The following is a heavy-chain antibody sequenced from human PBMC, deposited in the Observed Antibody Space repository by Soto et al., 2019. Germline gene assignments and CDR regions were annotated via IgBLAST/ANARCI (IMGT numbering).Heavy chain of an antibody. V-gene: IGHV3-30*04. D-gene: IGHD2-21*02. Sequence: QVQLVESGGGVVQPGRSLRLSCVATGFTFSNNAMHWVRQAPGKGLEWVAVISGDGNNKYYADSVKGRFTISRDKSKNTVSLQVQSLRAEDTAVYYCASRGHCGGDCLDFFFDQWGQGTLVTVSS. CDR2: ISGDGNNK. CDR3: ASRGHCGGDCLDFFFDQ. J-gene: IGHJ4*02. CDR1: GFTFSNNA.